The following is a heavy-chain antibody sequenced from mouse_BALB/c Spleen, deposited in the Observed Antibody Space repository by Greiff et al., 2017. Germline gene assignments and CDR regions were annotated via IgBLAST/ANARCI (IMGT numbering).Heavy chain of an antibody. Sequence: QVHVKQSGAELVRPGASVTLSCKASGYTFTDYEMHWVKQTPVHGLEWIGAIDPETGGTAYNQKFKGKATLTADKSSSTAYMELRSLTSEDSAVYYCTNYYGSSGYFDVWGAGTTVTVSS. CDR2: IDPETGGT. D-gene: IGHD1-1*01. CDR3: TNYYGSSGYFDV. CDR1: GYTFTDYE. V-gene: IGHV1-15*01. J-gene: IGHJ1*01.